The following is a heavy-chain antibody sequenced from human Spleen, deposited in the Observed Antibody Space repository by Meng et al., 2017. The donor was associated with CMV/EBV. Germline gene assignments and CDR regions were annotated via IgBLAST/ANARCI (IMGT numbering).Heavy chain of an antibody. CDR1: GFRFSDYW. CDR3: AKDCYCSGGSCYRDYYYYCMDV. D-gene: IGHD2-15*01. V-gene: IGHV3-7*03. J-gene: IGHJ6*02. Sequence: GESVKISCEVSGFRFSDYWLTWVRQAPGKGLEFVANRNQRGNTKNHVDSVKGRFTISRDNAKNSLFLQMNSLRAEDTALYYCAKDCYCSGGSCYRDYYYYCMDVWGQGTTVTVSS. CDR2: RNQRGNTK.